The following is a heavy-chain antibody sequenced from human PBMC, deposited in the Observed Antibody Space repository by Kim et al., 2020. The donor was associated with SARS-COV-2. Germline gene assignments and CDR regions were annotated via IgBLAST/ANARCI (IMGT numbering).Heavy chain of an antibody. V-gene: IGHV1-69*06. CDR3: ARDLEYYDYVWGSYRFPNGMDV. J-gene: IGHJ6*02. Sequence: SVKVSCKASGGTFSSYAISWVRQAPGQGLEWMGGIIPIFGTANYAQKFRGRVTITADKSTSTAYMELSSLRSEDTAVYYCARDLEYYDYVWGSYRFPNGMDVWGQGTTVTVSS. CDR2: IIPIFGTA. D-gene: IGHD3-16*02. CDR1: GGTFSSYA.